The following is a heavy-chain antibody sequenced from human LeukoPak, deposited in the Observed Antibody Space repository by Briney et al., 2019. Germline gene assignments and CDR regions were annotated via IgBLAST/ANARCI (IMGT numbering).Heavy chain of an antibody. D-gene: IGHD2-2*01. J-gene: IGHJ6*03. Sequence: GGSLRLSCAASGFTFDDYAMHWVRQAPGKGLEWVSGISWNSGSIGYADSVKGRFPISRDNAKNSLYLQMNSLRAEDTALYYCAKDGADCSSTSCCWNYYYMDVWGKGTTVTVSS. CDR1: GFTFDDYA. V-gene: IGHV3-9*01. CDR3: AKDGADCSSTSCCWNYYYMDV. CDR2: ISWNSGSI.